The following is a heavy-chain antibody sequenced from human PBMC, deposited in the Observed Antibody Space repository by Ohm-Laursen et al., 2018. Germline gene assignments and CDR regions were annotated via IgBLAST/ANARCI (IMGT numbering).Heavy chain of an antibody. D-gene: IGHD1-26*01. V-gene: IGHV4-59*08. CDR2: IDDNGNT. Sequence: TLSLTCTVSGDSISGRYWSWIRQPPGKGLEWIGNIDDNGNTNYNPSLQSRVTISINTSKNQSSLQLRFVTAADTAVYHCAGAPNLYYFDYWGQGTLVTVSS. CDR3: AGAPNLYYFDY. CDR1: GDSISGRY. J-gene: IGHJ4*02.